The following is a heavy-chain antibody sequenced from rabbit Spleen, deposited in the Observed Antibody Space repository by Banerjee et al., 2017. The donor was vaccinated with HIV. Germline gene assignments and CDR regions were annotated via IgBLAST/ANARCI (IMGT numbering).Heavy chain of an antibody. CDR3: VREMDVRASGVYGRLDL. V-gene: IGHV1S47*01. J-gene: IGHJ3*01. CDR2: IYAGDGIT. D-gene: IGHD1-1*01. CDR1: GFSLSSHW. Sequence: QEQLVESGGGLVQPGGSLKLSCKASGFSLSSHWMSWVRQAPGKGLEWIGYIYAGDGITYYASWVNGRFTISSNTNQNTVSLQMTSLTMADTATYFCVREMDVRASGVYGRLDLWGPGTLVTVS.